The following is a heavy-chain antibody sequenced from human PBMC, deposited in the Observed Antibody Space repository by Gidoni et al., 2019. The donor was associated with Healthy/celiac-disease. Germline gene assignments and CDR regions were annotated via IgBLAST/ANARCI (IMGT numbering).Heavy chain of an antibody. D-gene: IGHD2-15*01. V-gene: IGHV5-51*01. CDR3: ARPSKSGGPMTPPIDAFDI. J-gene: IGHJ3*02. CDR1: GYSFTSYW. CDR2: TYPGDSDT. Sequence: EVQLVQSGAEVKKPGESLKISCKGSGYSFTSYWIGWVRQMPGKGLEWMGITYPGDSDTRYSPSFQGQVTISADKSISTAYLQWSSLKASDTAMYYCARPSKSGGPMTPPIDAFDIWGQGTMVTVSS.